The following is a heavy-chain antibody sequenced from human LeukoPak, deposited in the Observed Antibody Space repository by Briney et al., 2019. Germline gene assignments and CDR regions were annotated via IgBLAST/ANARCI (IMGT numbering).Heavy chain of an antibody. J-gene: IGHJ4*02. CDR1: GGSISSYY. Sequence: SETLPLTCTVSGGSISSYYWSWIRQPPGKGLEWIGYIYYSGSTNYNPSLKSRVTISVDTSKNQFSLKLSSVTAADTAVYYCATYRGYSGSYYGFDYWGQGTLVTVSS. CDR2: IYYSGST. D-gene: IGHD1-26*01. V-gene: IGHV4-59*01. CDR3: ATYRGYSGSYYGFDY.